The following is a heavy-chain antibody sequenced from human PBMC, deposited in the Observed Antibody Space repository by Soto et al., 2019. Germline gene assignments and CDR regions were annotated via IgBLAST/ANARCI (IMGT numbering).Heavy chain of an antibody. V-gene: IGHV3-30*18. CDR3: AKNSFSGSKRILDS. J-gene: IGHJ4*02. D-gene: IGHD1-26*01. Sequence: ASGGGVVQPGRSLRLSCAASGFRDGFPFSDYDMHWVRQAPGKGLEWVALISFDGSTKNYVDSVEGRFTISRDHSRDTLFLQMDSLRPEDTAVYYCAKNSFSGSKRILDSWGQGTLVTVSS. CDR1: GFRDGFPFSDYD. CDR2: ISFDGSTK.